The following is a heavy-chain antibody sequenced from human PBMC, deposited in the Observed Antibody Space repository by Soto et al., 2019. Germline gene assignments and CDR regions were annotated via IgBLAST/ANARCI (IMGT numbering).Heavy chain of an antibody. Sequence: ASVKVSCKASGYTFTSYAMDWVRQAPGQRLEWMGWINAGNGNTKYSQKFQGRVTITRDTSKNQFSLQLNSVTPEDAAVYYCANDPGYSLDYWGQGTQVTVSS. CDR1: GYTFTSYA. CDR2: INAGNGNT. V-gene: IGHV1-3*01. D-gene: IGHD5-12*01. CDR3: ANDPGYSLDY. J-gene: IGHJ4*02.